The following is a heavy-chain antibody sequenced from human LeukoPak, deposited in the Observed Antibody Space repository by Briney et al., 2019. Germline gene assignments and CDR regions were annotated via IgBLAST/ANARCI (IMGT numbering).Heavy chain of an antibody. CDR2: IFYSGTT. CDR3: ARGGWNKFDY. Sequence: NPSETLSLTCTVSGGSISSYYWSWIRQPPGKGLEWIGFIFYSGTTNYNPSLKSRVTISVDTSKNRFSLKLSSVTAADTAVYYCARGGWNKFDYWGQGTLVTVSS. J-gene: IGHJ4*02. CDR1: GGSISSYY. D-gene: IGHD3-22*01. V-gene: IGHV4-59*01.